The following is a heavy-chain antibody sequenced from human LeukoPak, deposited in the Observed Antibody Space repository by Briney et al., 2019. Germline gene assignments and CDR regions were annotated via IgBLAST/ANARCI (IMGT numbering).Heavy chain of an antibody. Sequence: ASVKVSCKASGYTFTGYYMHWLRQAPGQGLEWMGWINPNSGGTNYAQKFQGRVTMTRDTSISTAYMELSSLRSDDTAVYYCARWRDDYGDYEDYWGQGTLVTVSS. J-gene: IGHJ4*02. CDR3: ARWRDDYGDYEDY. CDR2: INPNSGGT. D-gene: IGHD4-17*01. CDR1: GYTFTGYY. V-gene: IGHV1-2*02.